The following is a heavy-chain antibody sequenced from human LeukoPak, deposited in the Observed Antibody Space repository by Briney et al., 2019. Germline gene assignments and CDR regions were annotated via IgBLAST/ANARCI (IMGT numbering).Heavy chain of an antibody. CDR1: GFAFSSYD. CDR3: ARGKTAPLDY. Sequence: GGSLRLSCTASGFAFSSYDMHWVRQGTGKGLEWVSAIGTAGDTYYGGSVKGRFTISRENAKNSLYLQMNSLRAGDTAVYYCARGKTAPLDYWGQGTLVTVSS. J-gene: IGHJ4*02. CDR2: IGTAGDT. V-gene: IGHV3-13*01.